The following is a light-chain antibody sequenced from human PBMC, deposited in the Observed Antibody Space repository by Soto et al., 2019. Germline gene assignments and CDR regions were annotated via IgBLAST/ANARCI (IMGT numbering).Light chain of an antibody. CDR1: QSVSDY. J-gene: IGKJ2*01. CDR3: DQRSFWPLHT. V-gene: IGKV3-11*01. Sequence: EIVLTQSLATLSLSPGERATLSCRASQSVSDYLAWYQQKPGQAPRLLIYDASNSATGIPARFSGSWFGTDFTLTIISLEPEDFAGYYCDQRSFWPLHTFDQGTKVDI. CDR2: DAS.